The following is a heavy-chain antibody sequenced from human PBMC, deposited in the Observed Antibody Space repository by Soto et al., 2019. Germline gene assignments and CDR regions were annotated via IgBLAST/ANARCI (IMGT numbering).Heavy chain of an antibody. V-gene: IGHV5-10-1*01. CDR1: GYSFTSYW. CDR2: IDPSDSYT. J-gene: IGHJ3*02. CDR3: ARVSIVVVVAAPANDAFDI. D-gene: IGHD2-15*01. Sequence: PGESLKISCKGSGYSFTSYWISWVRQMPGKGLEWMGRIDPSDSYTNYSPSFQGHVTISADRSISTAYLQWSSLKASDTAMYYCARVSIVVVVAAPANDAFDIWGQGTMVTVSS.